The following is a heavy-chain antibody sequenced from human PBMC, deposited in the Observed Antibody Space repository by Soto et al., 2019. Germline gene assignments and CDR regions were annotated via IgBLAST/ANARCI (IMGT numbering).Heavy chain of an antibody. Sequence: GASVKVSCKASGYTFTSYYMHWVRQAPGQGLEWMGIINPSGGSTSYAQKFQGRVTMTRDTPTSTVYMELSSLRSEDTAVYYCAREHIAVASFRVFGYWGQGTLVTVSS. CDR3: AREHIAVASFRVFGY. CDR2: INPSGGST. V-gene: IGHV1-46*01. CDR1: GYTFTSYY. D-gene: IGHD6-19*01. J-gene: IGHJ4*02.